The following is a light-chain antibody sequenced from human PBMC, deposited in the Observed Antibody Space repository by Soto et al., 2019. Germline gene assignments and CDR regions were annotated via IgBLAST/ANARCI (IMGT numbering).Light chain of an antibody. V-gene: IGLV1-51*02. CDR3: ATWDGSLSVGV. Sequence: QSVLTQPPSVSAAPEQKVTISCSGGSSNLGINFVSWYQQFPGGVPKLLIYENNKRPSGIPERFSGAKSGTSATLDITGLQAGDEADYYCATWDGSLSVGVFGGGTKVTVL. CDR2: ENN. CDR1: SSNLGINF. J-gene: IGLJ1*01.